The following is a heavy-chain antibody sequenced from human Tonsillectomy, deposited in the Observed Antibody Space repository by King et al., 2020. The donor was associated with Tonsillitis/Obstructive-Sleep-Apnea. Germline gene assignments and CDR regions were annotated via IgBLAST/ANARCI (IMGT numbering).Heavy chain of an antibody. CDR3: ARKYDGSGNYYYPFDY. CDR1: GGSVSSKTYY. J-gene: IGHJ4*02. Sequence: LQLQESGPGLVKPSETLSLTCIVSGGSVSSKTYYWGWIRQPPGKGLEWIGTIYYSGTTYYNPSLESRVTISVDTSKNLFSLKLSSVTAADTAVYYCARKYDGSGNYYYPFDYWGGGPLVPVS. CDR2: IYYSGTT. D-gene: IGHD3-10*01. V-gene: IGHV4-39*01.